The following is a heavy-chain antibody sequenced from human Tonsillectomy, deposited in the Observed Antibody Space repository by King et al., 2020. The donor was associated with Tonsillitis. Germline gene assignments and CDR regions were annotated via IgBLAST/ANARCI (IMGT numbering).Heavy chain of an antibody. CDR3: AKVDDSSGYYYHYYMDV. Sequence: DVQLVESGGGLVQPGGSLRLSCAASGFTFSHYAMSWFRQTPGKGLEWVSVISGSGGSTYYADSVKGRFTISRDNSKNTLYLQMNSLRAEDTAVYYCAKVDDSSGYYYHYYMDVWGKGTTVTVSS. V-gene: IGHV3-23*04. J-gene: IGHJ6*03. CDR2: ISGSGGST. CDR1: GFTFSHYA. D-gene: IGHD3-22*01.